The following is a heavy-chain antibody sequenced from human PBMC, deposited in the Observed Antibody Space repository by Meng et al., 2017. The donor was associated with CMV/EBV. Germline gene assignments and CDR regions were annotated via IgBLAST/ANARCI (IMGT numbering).Heavy chain of an antibody. CDR2: INHSGST. CDR1: GGSFSGYY. Sequence: ESLKISCAVYGGSFSGYYWSWIRQPPGKGLEWIGEINHSGSTNYNPSLKSRATISVDTSKNQFSLKLSSVTAADTAVYYCARGLKAWFDPWGQGTLVTVSS. J-gene: IGHJ5*02. CDR3: ARGLKAWFDP. V-gene: IGHV4-34*01.